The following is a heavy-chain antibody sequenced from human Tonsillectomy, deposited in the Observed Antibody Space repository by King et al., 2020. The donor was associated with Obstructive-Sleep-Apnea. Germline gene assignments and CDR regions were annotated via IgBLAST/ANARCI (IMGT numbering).Heavy chain of an antibody. D-gene: IGHD6-13*01. CDR2: ISWNERDK. Sequence: QLVQSGGGVVQPGTSLRLSCAASGFSFSTRDIHWVRQAPGKGLEWVALISWNERDKYYADSVKGRFPISRDNSKNTLYLEMNGLRAEDTAAYYCAKGEWSSRSIDYWGQGTLVTVSS. CDR3: AKGEWSSRSIDY. CDR1: GFSFSTRD. J-gene: IGHJ4*02. V-gene: IGHV3-30*18.